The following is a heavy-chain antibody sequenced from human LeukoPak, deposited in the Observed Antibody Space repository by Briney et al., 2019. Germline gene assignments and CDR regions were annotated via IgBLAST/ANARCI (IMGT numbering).Heavy chain of an antibody. D-gene: IGHD1-26*01. CDR2: INPNSGGT. J-gene: IGHJ3*02. V-gene: IGHV1-2*02. CDR1: GYTFTGYY. Sequence: ASVKVSCKASGYTFTGYYMHWVRQAPGQGLEWMGWINPNSGGTNYAQKFQGRVTMTRDTSISTAYMELSRLRSDDTAVYYCARRDLGWELLGDAFDIWGQGTMVTVSS. CDR3: ARRDLGWELLGDAFDI.